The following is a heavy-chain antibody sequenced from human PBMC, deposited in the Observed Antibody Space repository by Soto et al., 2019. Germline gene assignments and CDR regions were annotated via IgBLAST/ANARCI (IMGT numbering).Heavy chain of an antibody. V-gene: IGHV4-59*01. Sequence: PSQTLSLTCTVSVGSISPYYWSWIGQTPGKGLEWIAYIYYSGSTNYNPSLKSRFTISVDTSKNQCSLKLRSVTAADTAVYYCARASYYSDCFGYFLDSWGQGTLVTVSS. J-gene: IGHJ4*02. CDR1: VGSISPYY. CDR3: ARASYYSDCFGYFLDS. D-gene: IGHD3-22*01. CDR2: IYYSGST.